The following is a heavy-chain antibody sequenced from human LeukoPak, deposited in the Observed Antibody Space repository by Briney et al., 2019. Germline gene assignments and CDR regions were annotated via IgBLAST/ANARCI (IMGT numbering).Heavy chain of an antibody. CDR2: IKQDGSEK. Sequence: GGSLRLSCAASGFTFSNYWISWVRQAPGMGLEWVANIKQDGSEKYYVDSVKGRFTILRDTAKNSLYLQMNSLRAEATAVYYCARVRGSYSFDYWGQGTLVTVSS. CDR1: GFTFSNYW. D-gene: IGHD1-26*01. CDR3: ARVRGSYSFDY. V-gene: IGHV3-7*01. J-gene: IGHJ4*02.